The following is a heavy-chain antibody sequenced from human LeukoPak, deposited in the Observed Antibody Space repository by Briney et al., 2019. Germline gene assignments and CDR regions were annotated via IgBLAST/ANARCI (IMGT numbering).Heavy chain of an antibody. J-gene: IGHJ6*03. CDR3: ATSAGDYRAGHYYYMGV. V-gene: IGHV1-2*02. D-gene: IGHD4-11*01. CDR1: GYTFTGYY. CDR2: IIPNTAGT. Sequence: GASVKVSCKASGYTFTGYYFHWVRQAPGQGLEWMGWIIPNTAGTNYAQKFLGGVTLTWDTSISTAYMELNRLTSDDTAVYYCATSAGDYRAGHYYYMGVWGKGTSVTVSS.